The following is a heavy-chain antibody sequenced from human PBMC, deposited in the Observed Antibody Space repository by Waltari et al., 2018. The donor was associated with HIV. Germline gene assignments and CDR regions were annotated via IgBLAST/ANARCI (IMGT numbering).Heavy chain of an antibody. V-gene: IGHV5-51*03. CDR3: TKGMYANQDYFDN. CDR2: IYPGDSDT. CDR1: GYSFSTYW. D-gene: IGHD2-8*01. J-gene: IGHJ4*02. Sequence: EVQLVQSGAEVKKPGESLKISCKGSGYSFSTYWIGWVRQMPGPGLEWMGIIYPGDSDTRYSPSFQGQVTISADKSIRTAYLQWSSLKASDTAIYYCTKGMYANQDYFDNWGQGTLVTVSS.